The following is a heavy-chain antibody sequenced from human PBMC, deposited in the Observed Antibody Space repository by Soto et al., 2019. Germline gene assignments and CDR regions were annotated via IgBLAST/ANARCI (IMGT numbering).Heavy chain of an antibody. CDR2: IWYDGSNK. J-gene: IGHJ4*02. CDR1: GFTFSSYG. Sequence: QVQLVESGGGVVQPGRSLRLSCAASGFTFSSYGMHWVRQAPGKGLEWVAVIWYDGSNKYYADSVKGRFTISRDNSKNTLYLQVNSLRAEDTAVYYCARDSFVASSWSFWDYWGQGTLVTVSS. V-gene: IGHV3-33*01. CDR3: ARDSFVASSWSFWDY. D-gene: IGHD6-13*01.